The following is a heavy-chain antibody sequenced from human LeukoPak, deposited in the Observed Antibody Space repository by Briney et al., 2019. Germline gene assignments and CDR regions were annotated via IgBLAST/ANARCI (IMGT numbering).Heavy chain of an antibody. CDR1: RGTFSSYV. Sequence: ASVKVSCKASRGTFSSYVISWVRPAPGLGVEWMGWSSPYNGNTNYAQKLQGRVTMTTDTSTSTAYMELRRLTSDDTAVYYCARVEGGGRRGYWFDPWGQGTLVTVSS. V-gene: IGHV1-18*01. CDR2: SSPYNGNT. D-gene: IGHD3-16*01. CDR3: ARVEGGGRRGYWFDP. J-gene: IGHJ5*02.